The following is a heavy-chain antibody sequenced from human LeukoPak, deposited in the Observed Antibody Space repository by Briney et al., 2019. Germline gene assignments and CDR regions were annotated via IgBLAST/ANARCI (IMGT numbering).Heavy chain of an antibody. CDR1: GYTFTSYD. D-gene: IGHD6-13*01. Sequence: GASVKVSCKASGYTFTSYDINWVRQATGQGLEWMGWMNPNSGNTGYAQKFQGRVTMTRNTSISTAYMELSSLRSEDTAVYYCASEAAAGTVNYYYGMDVWGQGTTVTVSS. CDR2: MNPNSGNT. V-gene: IGHV1-8*01. J-gene: IGHJ6*02. CDR3: ASEAAAGTVNYYYGMDV.